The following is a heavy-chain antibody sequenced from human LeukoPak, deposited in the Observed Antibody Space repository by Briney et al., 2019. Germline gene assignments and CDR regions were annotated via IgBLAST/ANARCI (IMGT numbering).Heavy chain of an antibody. J-gene: IGHJ3*02. V-gene: IGHV4-59*12. Sequence: SETLSLTCTVSGGSISYYYWSWIRQSPGKGLEWIGYIYYSGTTNYNPSLKSRVTISVDTSKNQFSLKLSSVTAADTAVYYCAVTVAGPGLGPDAFDIWGQGTMVTVSS. CDR3: AVTVAGPGLGPDAFDI. CDR2: IYYSGTT. D-gene: IGHD3/OR15-3a*01. CDR1: GGSISYYY.